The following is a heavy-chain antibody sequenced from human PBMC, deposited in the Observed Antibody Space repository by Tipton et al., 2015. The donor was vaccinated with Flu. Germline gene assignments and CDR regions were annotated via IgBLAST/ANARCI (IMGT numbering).Heavy chain of an antibody. CDR2: IKQSGSP. D-gene: IGHD5-12*01. J-gene: IGHJ4*02. V-gene: IGHV4-34*01. CDR3: ARGSGYASAYLDF. Sequence: TLSLTCAVYGGSFSGFYWSWIRQPPGKGLEWIGEIKQSGSPNYNPSLKSRVTISVDTSKNQFSLKMTSLTAADTAVYYCARGSGYASAYLDFWGQGTLVTVSS. CDR1: GGSFSGFY.